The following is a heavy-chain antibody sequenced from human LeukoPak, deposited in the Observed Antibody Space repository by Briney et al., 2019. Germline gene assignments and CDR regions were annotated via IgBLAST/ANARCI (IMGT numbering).Heavy chain of an antibody. CDR1: GGSISSYY. CDR3: ARDSSSEQQLVRGEFDY. D-gene: IGHD6-13*01. Sequence: SETLSLTCTVSGGSISSYYWSWIRQPPGRGLEWIGYIYYSGSTNYNPSLKSRVTISVDTSKNQFSLKLSSVTAADTAVYYCARDSSSEQQLVRGEFDYWGQGTLVTVSS. CDR2: IYYSGST. J-gene: IGHJ4*02. V-gene: IGHV4-59*01.